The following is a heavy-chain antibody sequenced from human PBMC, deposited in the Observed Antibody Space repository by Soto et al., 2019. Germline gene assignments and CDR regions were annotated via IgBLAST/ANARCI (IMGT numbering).Heavy chain of an antibody. Sequence: GASVKGSCKAAGFTYTSSAMQWVRQARGKRLEWIGWIVVGSGNTNYAQKFQERVTITSDMSTSTAYLELSSLRSEDTAVYYCAAEVRGGGALRYYYLLDVWGKGTTVTVSS. CDR1: GFTYTSSA. CDR2: IVVGSGNT. J-gene: IGHJ6*03. V-gene: IGHV1-58*02. CDR3: AAEVRGGGALRYYYLLDV. D-gene: IGHD3-16*01.